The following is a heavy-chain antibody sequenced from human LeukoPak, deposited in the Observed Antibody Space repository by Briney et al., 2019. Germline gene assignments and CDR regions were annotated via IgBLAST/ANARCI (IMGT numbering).Heavy chain of an antibody. J-gene: IGHJ3*02. CDR1: GGSISSYY. CDR2: IYYSGST. D-gene: IGHD3-16*02. V-gene: IGHV4-59*01. Sequence: PSETLSLTCTVSGGSISSYYWSWVRPPPGKGLEWIGYIYYSGSTNYNPSLKSRVTISVDTSKNQFSLKLSSVTAADTAVYYCARDSLTYYDYVWGSYRYLDAFDIWGQGTMVTVSS. CDR3: ARDSLTYYDYVWGSYRYLDAFDI.